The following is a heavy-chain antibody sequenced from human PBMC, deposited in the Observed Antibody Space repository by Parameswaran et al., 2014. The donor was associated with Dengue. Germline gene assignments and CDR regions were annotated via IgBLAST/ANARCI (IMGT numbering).Heavy chain of an antibody. D-gene: IGHD1-26*01. V-gene: IGHV1-18*01. Sequence: WVRQAPGQGLEWMGWISAYNGNTNYAQKLQGRVTMTTDTSTSTAYMELRSLRSDDTAVYYCARDLPSSDAFDIWGQGTMVTVSS. J-gene: IGHJ3*02. CDR2: ISAYNGNT. CDR3: ARDLPSSDAFDI.